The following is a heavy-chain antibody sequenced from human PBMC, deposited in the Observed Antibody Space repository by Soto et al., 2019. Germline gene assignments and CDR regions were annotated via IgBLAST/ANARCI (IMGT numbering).Heavy chain of an antibody. D-gene: IGHD5-18*01. J-gene: IGHJ4*02. Sequence: QVQLQESGPGLVQPSETLSLTCTVSGGSISSYYWSWIRQPPGKGLEWIGYIYYSGSTNYNPSPKSRVTISVDTSKNQFSLKLSSVTAADTAVYYCALGGYSYGKRVLDYWGQGTLVTVSS. CDR2: IYYSGST. CDR3: ALGGYSYGKRVLDY. V-gene: IGHV4-59*01. CDR1: GGSISSYY.